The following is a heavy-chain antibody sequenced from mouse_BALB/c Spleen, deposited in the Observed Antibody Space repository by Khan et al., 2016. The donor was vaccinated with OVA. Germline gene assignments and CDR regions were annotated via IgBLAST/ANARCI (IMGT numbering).Heavy chain of an antibody. V-gene: IGHV1-9*01. Sequence: VQLQESGAELMKPGASVKISCKATGFTFSNYWIEWVKQRPGHGLEWIGQILPGSGDTNYHEKFEGKATFTADPSSNTAHMQLRSLTSEDTAVHSWALYGSRGDYWGQGTTLTVSS. D-gene: IGHD1-1*01. CDR3: ALYGSRGDY. J-gene: IGHJ2*01. CDR1: GFTFSNYW. CDR2: ILPGSGDT.